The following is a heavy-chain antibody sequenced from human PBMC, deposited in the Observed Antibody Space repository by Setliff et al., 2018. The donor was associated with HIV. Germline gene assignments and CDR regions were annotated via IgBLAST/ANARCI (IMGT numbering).Heavy chain of an antibody. CDR1: GDSITRGGYY. CDR3: ARGNDPGLYFDN. CDR2: IYYSGRT. D-gene: IGHD3-16*01. Sequence: LTCAVSGDSITRGGYYWSWIRQFAGKGLEWIADIYYSGRTNYNPSLKSRLTVSIDTSKNHLSLKLTSMTAADTAMYFCARGNDPGLYFDNWRQVMRVTV. J-gene: IGHJ4*02. V-gene: IGHV4-31*11.